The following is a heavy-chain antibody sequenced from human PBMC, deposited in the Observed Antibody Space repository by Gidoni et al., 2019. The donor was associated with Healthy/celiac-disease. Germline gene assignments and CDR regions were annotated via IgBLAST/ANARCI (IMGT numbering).Heavy chain of an antibody. Sequence: VQLVQSEAAVKKPGASVKVSCKVSGYTLTELYMHWLRQAPGKVREWMGGLDPEDGETIYAQKFQGRVTMTEDTSTDTAYMDLSSLRSEDTAVYYCATMELHYCDYWGKGTLGTVSS. J-gene: IGHJ4*02. D-gene: IGHD1-26*01. CDR2: LDPEDGET. V-gene: IGHV1-24*01. CDR1: GYTLTELY. CDR3: ATMELHYCDY.